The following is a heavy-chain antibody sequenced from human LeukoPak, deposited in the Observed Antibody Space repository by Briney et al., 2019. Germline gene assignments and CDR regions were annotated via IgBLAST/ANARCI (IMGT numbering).Heavy chain of an antibody. CDR3: ARNLRYFDWLPLYAFDI. CDR2: ISAYNGNT. Sequence: ASVKVSCKASGYTFTSYGISWVRQAPGQGLEWMGWISAYNGNTNYAQKLQGRVTMTTDTSTSTAYMELRSLRSDDTAVYYCARNLRYFDWLPLYAFDIWGPGTMVTVSS. J-gene: IGHJ3*02. CDR1: GYTFTSYG. V-gene: IGHV1-18*01. D-gene: IGHD3-9*01.